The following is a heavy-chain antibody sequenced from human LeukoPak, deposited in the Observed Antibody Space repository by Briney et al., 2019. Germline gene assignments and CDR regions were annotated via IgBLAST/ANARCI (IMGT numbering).Heavy chain of an antibody. D-gene: IGHD3-9*01. Sequence: PGGSLRLSCAASGFTVSSNYMSWVRQAPGKGLEWVSVIYSGGSTYYADSVKGRFTISRDNSKNTLYLQMNSLRAGDTAVYYCANQNYDILTGYTPTQYWGQGTLVTVSS. CDR2: IYSGGST. J-gene: IGHJ4*02. CDR3: ANQNYDILTGYTPTQY. V-gene: IGHV3-53*01. CDR1: GFTVSSNY.